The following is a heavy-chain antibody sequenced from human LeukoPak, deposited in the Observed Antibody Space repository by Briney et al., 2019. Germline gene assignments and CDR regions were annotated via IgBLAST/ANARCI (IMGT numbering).Heavy chain of an antibody. D-gene: IGHD3-22*01. Sequence: GGSLRLSCAASGFTFSSYAMSWVRQAPGKGLEWVSAISGSGGSIYYADSVKGRFTISRDNAKNSLYLQMNSLRAEDTAVYYCASPRGAYDSSGYLHWGQGTLVTVSS. CDR2: ISGSGGSI. CDR1: GFTFSSYA. V-gene: IGHV3-23*01. CDR3: ASPRGAYDSSGYLH. J-gene: IGHJ4*02.